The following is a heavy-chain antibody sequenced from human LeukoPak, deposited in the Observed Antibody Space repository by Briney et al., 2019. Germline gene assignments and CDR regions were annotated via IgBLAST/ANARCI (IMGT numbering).Heavy chain of an antibody. V-gene: IGHV1-46*01. CDR1: GYTFTDYS. CDR3: ARALRMATIPGVNMNYFDY. Sequence: GASVRISCEASGYTFTDYSIHWVRQAPGQGLEWMGIINPIGGSTIYAQKFQGRVTMTRDTSTSTVYMELSSLRSEDTAVYYCARALRMATIPGVNMNYFDYWGQGTLVTVSS. D-gene: IGHD5-24*01. CDR2: INPIGGST. J-gene: IGHJ4*02.